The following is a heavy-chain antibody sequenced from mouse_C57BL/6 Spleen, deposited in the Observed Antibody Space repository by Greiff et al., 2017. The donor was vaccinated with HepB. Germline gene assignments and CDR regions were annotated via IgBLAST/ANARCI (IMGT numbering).Heavy chain of an antibody. V-gene: IGHV1-61*01. CDR1: GYTFTSYW. D-gene: IGHD1-1*01. CDR3: ARGTRSYYGSIYGYWYFDV. CDR2: IYPSDSET. Sequence: QVQLQQPGAELVRPGSSVKLSCKASGYTFTSYWMDWVKQRPGQGLEWIGNIYPSDSETHYNQKFKDKATLTVDKSSSTAYMQLSSLTSEDAAVSYCARGTRSYYGSIYGYWYFDVWVTGTTVTVSS. J-gene: IGHJ1*03.